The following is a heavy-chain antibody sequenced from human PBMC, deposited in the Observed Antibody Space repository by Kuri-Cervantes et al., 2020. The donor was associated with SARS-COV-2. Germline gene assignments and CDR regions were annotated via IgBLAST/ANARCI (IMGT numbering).Heavy chain of an antibody. CDR1: GYTFTSYG. D-gene: IGHD6-6*01. J-gene: IGHJ3*02. Sequence: ASVKVSCKASGYTFTSYGISWVRQAPGQGLEWMGWISAYNGNTNYAQKLQGRVTMTRDTSTSTVYMELSSLRSEDTAVYYCARLSHSSSSIAFDIWDQGTMVTVSS. CDR3: ARLSHSSSSIAFDI. CDR2: ISAYNGNT. V-gene: IGHV1-18*01.